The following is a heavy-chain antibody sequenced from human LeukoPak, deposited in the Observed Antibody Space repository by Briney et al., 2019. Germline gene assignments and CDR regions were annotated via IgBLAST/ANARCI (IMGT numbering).Heavy chain of an antibody. CDR3: ARAGYSYETYYYYYYMDV. J-gene: IGHJ6*03. V-gene: IGHV3-30*04. D-gene: IGHD5-18*01. CDR2: ISYDGSNK. CDR1: GFTFSSYA. Sequence: GGSLRLSCAASGFTFSSYAMHWVRQAPGKGLEWVAVISYDGSNKYYADSVKGRFTISRDNSKNTLYLQMNSLRAEDTAVYYCARAGYSYETYYYYYYMDVWGKGTTVTISS.